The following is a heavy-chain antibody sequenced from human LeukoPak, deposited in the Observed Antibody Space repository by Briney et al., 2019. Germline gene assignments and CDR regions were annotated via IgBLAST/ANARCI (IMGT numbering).Heavy chain of an antibody. Sequence: GESLKISCMPSGYSFATYWIACVRQVPGKGLEWMGIIYPGDSDTRYSPSFQGQVTISADKSISTAYLQWSSLKASDTAMYYCARVMVRGAFNWFDPWGQGTLVTVSS. D-gene: IGHD3-10*01. CDR3: ARVMVRGAFNWFDP. CDR1: GYSFATYW. V-gene: IGHV5-51*01. J-gene: IGHJ5*02. CDR2: IYPGDSDT.